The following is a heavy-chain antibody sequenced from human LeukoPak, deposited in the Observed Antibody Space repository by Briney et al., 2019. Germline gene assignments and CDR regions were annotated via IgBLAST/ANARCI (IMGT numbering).Heavy chain of an antibody. D-gene: IGHD6-13*01. J-gene: IGHJ5*02. CDR1: GFTFSGSA. Sequence: GGSLRLSCAASGFTFSGSAMHWVRQASGKGLEWVGRIRSKANSYATAYAASVKGRFTISRDDSKNTAYLQMNSLKTEDTAVYYCTRREYSSSWYVWFDPWGQGTLVTVSP. CDR3: TRREYSSSWYVWFDP. CDR2: IRSKANSYAT. V-gene: IGHV3-73*01.